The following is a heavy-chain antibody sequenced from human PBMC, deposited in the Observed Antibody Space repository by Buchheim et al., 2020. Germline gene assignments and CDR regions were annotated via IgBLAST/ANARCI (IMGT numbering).Heavy chain of an antibody. J-gene: IGHJ6*02. CDR2: INPNSGGT. V-gene: IGHV1-2*04. D-gene: IGHD6-19*01. Sequence: QVQLVQSGAEVKKPGASVKVSCKASGYTFTGYFMHWVRQAPGQGLEWMGWINPNSGGTNYAQKFQGWVTMTRDTSISTDYMELSRLRSDDTAVYYCARERRAVAGFYYYYYGMDVWGQGTT. CDR1: GYTFTGYF. CDR3: ARERRAVAGFYYYYYGMDV.